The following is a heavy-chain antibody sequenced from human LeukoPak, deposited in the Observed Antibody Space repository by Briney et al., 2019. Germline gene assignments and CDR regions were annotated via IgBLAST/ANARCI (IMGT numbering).Heavy chain of an antibody. J-gene: IGHJ5*02. D-gene: IGHD6-13*01. CDR1: GFTLSSYA. V-gene: IGHV3-23*01. CDR2: ISASDGST. Sequence: GGSLRLSCAASGFTLSSYAMNWVRQAPGKGPEWISAISASDGSTYYADSVKGRFTIARDISKNTLFLQMNSLTADDTAVYYCAKGWPIAGEIKDWFALWGQGTLVTVSS. CDR3: AKGWPIAGEIKDWFAL.